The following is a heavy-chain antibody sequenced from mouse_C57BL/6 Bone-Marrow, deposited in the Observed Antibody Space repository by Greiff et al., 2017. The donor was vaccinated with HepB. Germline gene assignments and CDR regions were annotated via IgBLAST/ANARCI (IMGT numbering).Heavy chain of an antibody. CDR1: GFTFSSYA. Sequence: EVQGVESGEGLVKPGGSLKLSCAASGFTFSSYAMSWVRQTPEQRLEWVAYISSGGDYIYYADTVKGRFTITRDNARNTLYLQMSSLKSEDTAMYYCTRGDDYDYAMDYWGQGTSVTVSS. CDR2: ISSGGDYI. J-gene: IGHJ4*01. D-gene: IGHD2-4*01. V-gene: IGHV5-9-1*02. CDR3: TRGDDYDYAMDY.